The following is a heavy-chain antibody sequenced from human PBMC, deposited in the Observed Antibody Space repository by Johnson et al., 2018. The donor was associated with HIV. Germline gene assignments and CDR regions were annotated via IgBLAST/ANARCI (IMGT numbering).Heavy chain of an antibody. CDR3: ARDESGYDEGFDAFDI. V-gene: IGHV3-20*04. CDR1: GFNVDDDA. D-gene: IGHD5-12*01. CDR2: INYNGGST. Sequence: VQLVESGGGVVQPGGSLRLSCAASGFNVDDDALSWVRQVPGKGLEWVSGINYNGGSTGYADYVRDRFSISRDNAKNSLYLQMNSLRVEDTAVYYCARDESGYDEGFDAFDIWGQGTMVTVSS. J-gene: IGHJ3*02.